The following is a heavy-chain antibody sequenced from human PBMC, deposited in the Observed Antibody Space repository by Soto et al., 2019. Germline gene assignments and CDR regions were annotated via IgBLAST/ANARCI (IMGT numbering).Heavy chain of an antibody. J-gene: IGHJ6*03. CDR1: GGSISSYY. Sequence: QVQLQESGPGLVKPSETLSLTCTVSGGSISSYYWSCIRQPPGKGLEWIGYIYYSGSTNYNPSLKSRVTISVDTSKNQFSLKLSSVTAADTAMYYCARGTVTTNYYYMDVWGKGTTVTVSS. CDR3: ARGTVTTNYYYMDV. V-gene: IGHV4-59*01. CDR2: IYYSGST. D-gene: IGHD4-17*01.